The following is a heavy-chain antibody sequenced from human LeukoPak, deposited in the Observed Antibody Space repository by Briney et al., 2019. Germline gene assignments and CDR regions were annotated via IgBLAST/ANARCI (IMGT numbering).Heavy chain of an antibody. CDR3: ARVYIEYKNSDYFYYMDV. V-gene: IGHV4-34*01. CDR2: INHSGST. J-gene: IGHJ6*03. D-gene: IGHD6-6*01. CDR1: GGSFSGYY. Sequence: SETLSLTCAVYGGSFSGYYWSWIRQPPGKGLEWIGEINHSGSTNYNPSLKSRVTISVDTSKNQFSLKLSSVTAADTAVYFCARVYIEYKNSDYFYYMDVWGKGTTVTVSS.